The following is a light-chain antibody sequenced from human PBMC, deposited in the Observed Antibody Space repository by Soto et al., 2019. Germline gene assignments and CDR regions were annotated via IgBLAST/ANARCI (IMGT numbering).Light chain of an antibody. Sequence: IQMTQSPSTLSASVGDRVTITCRASQSISSWLAWYQQKPGKAPNLLIYTASSLQSGVPSRFSGSGSGTDFTLTISSLQPEDFATYYCIQDYNYPLTFGGGTKVDIK. J-gene: IGKJ4*01. V-gene: IGKV1-6*01. CDR2: TAS. CDR1: QSISSW. CDR3: IQDYNYPLT.